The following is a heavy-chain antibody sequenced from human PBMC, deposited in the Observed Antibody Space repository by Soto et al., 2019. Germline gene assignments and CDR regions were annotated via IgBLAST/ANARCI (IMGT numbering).Heavy chain of an antibody. CDR1: GYTFTSYD. V-gene: IGHV1-8*01. CDR3: AGGAVTTCYYYYYMDV. CDR2: MNPNSGNT. Sequence: QVQLVQSGAEVKKPGASVKVSCKASGYTFTSYDINWVRQATGQGLEWMGWMNPNSGNTGYAQKFQGRVTMTRNTSISIAYMELSSLRSEATAVYYCAGGAVTTCYYYYYMDVWGKGTTVTVSS. J-gene: IGHJ6*03. D-gene: IGHD4-17*01.